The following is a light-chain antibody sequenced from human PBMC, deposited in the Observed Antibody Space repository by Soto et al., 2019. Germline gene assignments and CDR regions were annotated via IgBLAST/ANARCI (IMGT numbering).Light chain of an antibody. CDR3: QKYDGVPQ. J-gene: IGKJ3*01. V-gene: IGKV1-33*01. CDR1: KDITNH. Sequence: DIQMTQSPSSLSASVGDTVTITCQASKDITNHLNWYQHKPGKAPNLLIYDASHLETGVPSRFTGSGSGTYFTLTISSLQSEDIATYYCQKYDGVPQFGPGTRVDF. CDR2: DAS.